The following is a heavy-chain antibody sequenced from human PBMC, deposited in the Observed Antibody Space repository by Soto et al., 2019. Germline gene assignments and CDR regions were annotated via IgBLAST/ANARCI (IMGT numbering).Heavy chain of an antibody. D-gene: IGHD6-13*01. Sequence: GGSLRLSCAASGFTFSDYYMSWIRQAPGKGLEWVSYISSSGSTIYYADSVKGRFTISRDNAKNPLYLQMNSLRAEDTAVYYCARDEHVIAAAGYYFDYRGQGTLVTVSS. CDR1: GFTFSDYY. CDR2: ISSSGSTI. CDR3: ARDEHVIAAAGYYFDY. J-gene: IGHJ4*02. V-gene: IGHV3-11*01.